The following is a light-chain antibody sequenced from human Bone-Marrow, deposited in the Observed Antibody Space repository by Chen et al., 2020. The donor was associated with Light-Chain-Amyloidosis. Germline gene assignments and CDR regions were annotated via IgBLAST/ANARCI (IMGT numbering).Light chain of an antibody. V-gene: IGKV1-33*01. CDR1: QDITNS. CDR2: DAS. CDR3: QQSDNFPLT. J-gene: IGKJ4*01. Sequence: DIQMTQSPSSLSASVGDRVTITCQASQDITNSLNWFQQKPGKAPKLLIYDASNLETGVPSRFSGSGSGTDFTFTITSLHPEDVATYDCQQSDNFPLTFGGGTTVDIK.